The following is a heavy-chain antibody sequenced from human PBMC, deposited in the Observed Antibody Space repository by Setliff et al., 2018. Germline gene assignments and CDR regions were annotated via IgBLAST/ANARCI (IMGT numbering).Heavy chain of an antibody. CDR1: GYSFSIYW. V-gene: IGHV5-51*01. Sequence: GESLKISCKGSGYSFSIYWIGWVRQMPGKGLEWMGIIYPGDSDTIYRPSFRGQVTISADKSISTAYLQWSSLKASDAAMYYCARRAGDAFDIWGQGTMVTVSS. J-gene: IGHJ3*02. CDR3: ARRAGDAFDI. CDR2: IYPGDSDT.